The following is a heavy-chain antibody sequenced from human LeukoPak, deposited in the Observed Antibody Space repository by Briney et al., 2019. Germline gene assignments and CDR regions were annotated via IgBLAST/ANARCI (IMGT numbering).Heavy chain of an antibody. V-gene: IGHV3-53*01. CDR2: LYSSGNT. J-gene: IGHJ4*02. Sequence: GGSLRLSCAASGFSVITDYMTWVRQAPGKGLEWVSTLYSSGNTYYADSVKGRFTVSRDNSKNTLFLEMSSLRAEDTAVYFCARGWGSFENWGQGTLVAASS. CDR1: GFSVITDY. D-gene: IGHD7-27*01. CDR3: ARGWGSFEN.